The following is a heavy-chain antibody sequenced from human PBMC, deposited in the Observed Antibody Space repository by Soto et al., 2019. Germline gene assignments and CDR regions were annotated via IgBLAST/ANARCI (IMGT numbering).Heavy chain of an antibody. D-gene: IGHD3-22*01. CDR1: GGTFSSYA. CDR3: ASQYYDSSGYYYYFAY. CDR2: IIPIFGTA. Sequence: SVKVSCKASGGTFSSYAISWVRQAPGQGLEWMGGIIPIFGTANYAQKFQGRVTITADESTSTAYMELSSLRSEDTAVYYCASQYYDSSGYYYYFAYWGQGTLVTVSS. V-gene: IGHV1-69*13. J-gene: IGHJ4*02.